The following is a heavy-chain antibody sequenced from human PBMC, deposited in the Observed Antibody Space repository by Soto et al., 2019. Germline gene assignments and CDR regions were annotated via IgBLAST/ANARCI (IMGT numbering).Heavy chain of an antibody. CDR2: ISYDGSNK. CDR1: GFTFSSYA. D-gene: IGHD4-4*01. CDR3: ARGHYSNSLPPDKNPAWASPLYYYYGMDV. Sequence: GGSLRLSCAASGFTFSSYAMHWVRQAPGKGLEWVAVISYDGSNKYYADSVKGRFTISRDNSKNTLYLQMNSLRAEDTAVYYCARGHYSNSLPPDKNPAWASPLYYYYGMDVWGQGTTVTVSS. V-gene: IGHV3-30-3*01. J-gene: IGHJ6*02.